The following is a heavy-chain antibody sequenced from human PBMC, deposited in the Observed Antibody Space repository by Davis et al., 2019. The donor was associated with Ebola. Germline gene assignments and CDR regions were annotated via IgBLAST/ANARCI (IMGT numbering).Heavy chain of an antibody. CDR1: GFTFSSYA. J-gene: IGHJ6*02. D-gene: IGHD6-13*01. Sequence: GESLKISCAASGFTFSSYAMHWVRQAPGKGLEYVSAISSNGGSTYYADSVKGRFTISRDNSKNTLYLQMGSLRAEDMAVYYCAREQLAVYYYGMDVWGQGTTVTVSS. CDR3: AREQLAVYYYGMDV. V-gene: IGHV3-64*02. CDR2: ISSNGGST.